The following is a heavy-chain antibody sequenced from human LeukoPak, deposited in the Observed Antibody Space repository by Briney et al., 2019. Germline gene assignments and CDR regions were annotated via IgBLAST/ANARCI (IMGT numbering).Heavy chain of an antibody. CDR3: ARAADFWSAPDAFDI. CDR2: FYYCGNN. J-gene: IGHJ3*02. D-gene: IGHD3-3*01. CDR1: GGSIRSTTYY. Sequence: SETLSLTCRVSGGSIRSTTYYWGWIRQPPGKRLEWIMSFYYCGNNYYSPSLMSPVTILVDTSKNQFFLKLGYVTAGGPGGYYRARAADFWSAPDAFDIWGQGTMVTVSS. V-gene: IGHV4-39*07.